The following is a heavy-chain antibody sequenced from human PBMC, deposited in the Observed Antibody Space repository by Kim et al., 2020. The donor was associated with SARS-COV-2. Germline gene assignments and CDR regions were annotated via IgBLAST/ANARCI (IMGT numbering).Heavy chain of an antibody. V-gene: IGHV3-13*04. D-gene: IGHD3-10*01. CDR3: ARARYYYGSGSYSGGMDV. CDR2: IGTAGDT. J-gene: IGHJ6*02. Sequence: GGSLRLSCTASGFTFSSYDMHWVRQATGKGLEWVSAIGTAGDTYYPGSVKGRFTISRENAKNSLYLQMNSLRAGDTAVYYCARARYYYGSGSYSGGMDVWGQGPTVTVSS. CDR1: GFTFSSYD.